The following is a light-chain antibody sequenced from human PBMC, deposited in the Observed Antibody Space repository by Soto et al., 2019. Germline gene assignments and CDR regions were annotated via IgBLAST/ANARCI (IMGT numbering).Light chain of an antibody. CDR1: QGIRND. CDR3: QQSFTSPTFT. CDR2: AAS. J-gene: IGKJ2*01. V-gene: IGKV1-6*01. Sequence: AIPMTQSPSSLSASVGDRVTITCRASQGIRNDLGWYQQKPGKAPKLLIYAASSLQSGVPSRFSGSGSGTDFTLTISSLQPEDFATYYCQQSFTSPTFTFGQGTKLEIK.